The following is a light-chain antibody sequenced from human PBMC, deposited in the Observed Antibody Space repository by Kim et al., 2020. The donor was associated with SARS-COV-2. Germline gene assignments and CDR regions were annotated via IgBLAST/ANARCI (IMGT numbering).Light chain of an antibody. Sequence: AIRMTQSPSSLSASTGDRVTITCRASQGISSYLAWYQQKPGKAPKLLIYAASTLQSGVPSRFSGSGSGPDFTLTISCLQSEDFATYYCQQYYSYPRVTFGQGTRLEIK. CDR1: QGISSY. CDR3: QQYYSYPRVT. V-gene: IGKV1-8*01. J-gene: IGKJ5*01. CDR2: AAS.